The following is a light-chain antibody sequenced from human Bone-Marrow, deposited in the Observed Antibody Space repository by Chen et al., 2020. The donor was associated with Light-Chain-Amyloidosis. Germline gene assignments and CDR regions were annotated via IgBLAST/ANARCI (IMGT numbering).Light chain of an antibody. Sequence: EIVLTQPPGTLSLSPGEGANLSCRASQTISSNYLTWYQQKFGQAPRLLIYGSSSRATGIPDRFTGSGSGTDFTLTINRLEPEDFAKYHCQQYGASPLTFGGGTKVEIK. CDR3: QQYGASPLT. CDR1: QTISSNY. CDR2: GSS. V-gene: IGKV3-20*01. J-gene: IGKJ4*01.